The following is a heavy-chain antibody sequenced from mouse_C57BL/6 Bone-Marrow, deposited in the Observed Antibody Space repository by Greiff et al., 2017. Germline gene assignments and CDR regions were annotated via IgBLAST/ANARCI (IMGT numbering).Heavy chain of an antibody. V-gene: IGHV5-17*01. Sequence: EVKVVESGGGLVKPGGSLKLSCAASGFTFSDYGMHWVRQAPEKGLEWVAYISSGSSTIYYADTVKGRVTISRDNAENTLFLQLTSLTSEDTAVYYCARGVCYAIDYWDQGTSITVSS. CDR3: ARGVCYAIDY. J-gene: IGHJ4*01. CDR1: GFTFSDYG. CDR2: ISSGSSTI.